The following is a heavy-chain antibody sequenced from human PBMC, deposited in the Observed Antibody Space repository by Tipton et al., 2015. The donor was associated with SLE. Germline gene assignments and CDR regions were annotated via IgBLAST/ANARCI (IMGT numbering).Heavy chain of an antibody. J-gene: IGHJ4*02. CDR3: AKIGYDSSGYSYYFDY. CDR1: GFTFSSYA. D-gene: IGHD3-22*01. CDR2: ISGSGGST. V-gene: IGHV3-23*01. Sequence: SLRLSCAASGFTFSSYAMSWVRQAPGKGLEWVSAISGSGGSTYYADSVKGRFTISRDNSKNTLYLQMNSLRAEDTAVYYCAKIGYDSSGYSYYFDYWGQGTLVTVSS.